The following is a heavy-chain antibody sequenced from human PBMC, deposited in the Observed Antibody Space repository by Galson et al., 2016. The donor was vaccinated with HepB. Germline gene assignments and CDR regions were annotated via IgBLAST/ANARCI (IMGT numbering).Heavy chain of an antibody. V-gene: IGHV1-18*01. CDR3: AREWRGFGGDYFFTED. Sequence: SVKVSCQASGYTLNNYAINWVRQAPGQGLEWMGWVSAYIGNTNYAQKLQGRVTMTTDTSTSTAYMDLRSLTSEDTAVYYCAREWRGFGGDYFFTEDWGQGTLVTVSS. CDR2: VSAYIGNT. CDR1: GYTLNNYA. D-gene: IGHD4-17*01. J-gene: IGHJ4*02.